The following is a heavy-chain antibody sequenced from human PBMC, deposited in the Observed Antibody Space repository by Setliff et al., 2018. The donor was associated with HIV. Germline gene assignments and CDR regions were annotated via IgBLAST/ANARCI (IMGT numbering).Heavy chain of an antibody. V-gene: IGHV4-39*07. D-gene: IGHD3-9*01. CDR3: ARDPSQYLDFLFDPQPFNV. J-gene: IGHJ3*01. CDR1: GGSIDNNKYY. CDR2: IYHTGRT. Sequence: PSETLSLTCSVSGGSIDNNKYYWTWIRQPPGKGLEWTGSIYHTGRTYYNRSLESRLTISIDTSKNQFSLKLPSVTAADTAIYYCARDPSQYLDFLFDPQPFNVWGHGTMVTVSS.